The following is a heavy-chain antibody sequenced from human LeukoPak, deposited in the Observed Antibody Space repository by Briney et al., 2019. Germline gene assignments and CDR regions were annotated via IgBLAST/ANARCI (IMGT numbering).Heavy chain of an antibody. J-gene: IGHJ6*03. CDR2: ISYDGSNK. CDR1: GFTFSNYG. V-gene: IGHV3-30*18. CDR3: AKDRCSNGIGCLYYYMDV. Sequence: GRSLRLSCAASGFTFSNYGMHWVRQAPGKGLEWVAVISYDGSNKYYADSVKGRFTISRDNSKNTLYLHMNSLRPEDTAVYYCAKDRCSNGIGCLYYYMDVWGKGTTVTISS. D-gene: IGHD2-2*01.